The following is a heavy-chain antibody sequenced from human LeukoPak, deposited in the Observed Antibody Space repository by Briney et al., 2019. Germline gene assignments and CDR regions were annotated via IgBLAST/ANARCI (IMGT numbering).Heavy chain of an antibody. J-gene: IGHJ6*02. D-gene: IGHD3-22*01. V-gene: IGHV1-69*04. CDR1: GGTFSSYA. Sequence: SVKVSCKASGGTFSSYAISWVRQAPGQGLEWMGRIIPILGIANYAQKFQGRVTITADKSTSTAYMELSSLRSEDTAVYYCARGQQYYYDSSGYRYYYYYYGMDVWGQGTTVTVSS. CDR3: ARGQQYYYDSSGYRYYYYYYGMDV. CDR2: IIPILGIA.